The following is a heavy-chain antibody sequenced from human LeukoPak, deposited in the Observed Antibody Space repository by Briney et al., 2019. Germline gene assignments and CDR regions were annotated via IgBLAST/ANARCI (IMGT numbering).Heavy chain of an antibody. CDR1: GLTFSSYS. Sequence: GGSLRLSCAASGLTFSSYSMNWVRQAPGKGLEWVSSISSSSSYIYYADSVKGRFTISRDNAKNSLYLQMNSLRAEDTAVYYCARVPIAARRSYYYYYGMDVWGQGTTVTVSS. CDR3: ARVPIAARRSYYYYYGMDV. V-gene: IGHV3-21*01. D-gene: IGHD6-6*01. J-gene: IGHJ6*02. CDR2: ISSSSSYI.